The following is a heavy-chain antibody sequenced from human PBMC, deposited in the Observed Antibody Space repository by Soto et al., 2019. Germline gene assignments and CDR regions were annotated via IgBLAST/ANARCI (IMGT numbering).Heavy chain of an antibody. D-gene: IGHD3-22*01. V-gene: IGHV3-48*01. J-gene: IGHJ3*01. CDR3: ARDQLYYNDISGRPLNAFDV. CDR1: GFTFRNYG. CDR2: IGLGSSTK. Sequence: GGSLRLSCAASGFTFRNYGMNWVRQAPGKGLEWVSYIGLGSSTKYYADSVEGRFTISRDNAKNSLYLQMNSLRAEETAVYYCARDQLYYNDISGRPLNAFDVWGQGTMVTVSS.